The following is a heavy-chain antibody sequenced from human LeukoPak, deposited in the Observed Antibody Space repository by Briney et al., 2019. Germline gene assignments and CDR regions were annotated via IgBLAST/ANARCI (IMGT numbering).Heavy chain of an antibody. V-gene: IGHV6-1*01. CDR2: TYYRSKWYN. CDR1: GDSVSSKSAA. J-gene: IGHJ4*02. Sequence: SQTLSLTCAISGDSVSSKSAAWNWIRQSPSRGLEWLGRTYYRSKWYNDYTLSVKSRITIKSDTSKNQFSLQPNSVTPEDMAVYYCARSAGHFDYWGQGTLVTVSS. CDR3: ARSAGHFDY.